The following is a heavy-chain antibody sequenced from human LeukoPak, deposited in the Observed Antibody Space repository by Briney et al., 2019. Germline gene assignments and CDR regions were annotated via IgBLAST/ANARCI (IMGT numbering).Heavy chain of an antibody. D-gene: IGHD2-15*01. CDR3: ARDRTSGEIDY. Sequence: PGGSLRLSCAASGFTFSTYPMHWVRQAPGKGLEWVAVISYDGSNKYYADSVKGRFTISRDNSKNTLYLQMNSLRAEDTAVYYCARDRTSGEIDYWGQGTLVTVSS. CDR2: ISYDGSNK. J-gene: IGHJ4*02. CDR1: GFTFSTYP. V-gene: IGHV3-30*04.